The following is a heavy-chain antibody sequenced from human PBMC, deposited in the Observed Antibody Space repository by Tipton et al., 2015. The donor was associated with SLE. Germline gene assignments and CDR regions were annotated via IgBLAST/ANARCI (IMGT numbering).Heavy chain of an antibody. CDR3: ARLWLRLWDYFDY. CDR1: DGSFSGYY. V-gene: IGHV4-34*10. Sequence: TLSLTCAVLDGSFSGYYWNWIRQPPGKGLEWIGEINHRGSTNYNASLKSRIIMSVDTSKNQVSLRLKSVTDADTAVYYCARLWLRLWDYFDYWGQGTLVTVSS. CDR2: INHRGST. J-gene: IGHJ4*02. D-gene: IGHD5-12*01.